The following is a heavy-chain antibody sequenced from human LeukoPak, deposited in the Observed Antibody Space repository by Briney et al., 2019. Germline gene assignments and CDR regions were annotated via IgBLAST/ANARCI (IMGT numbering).Heavy chain of an antibody. J-gene: IGHJ4*02. D-gene: IGHD2-15*01. CDR1: GGSMSPYY. CDR3: ARLGFCRGDICLDDY. CDR2: IFYTGGT. Sequence: SETLSLTCTVSGGSMSPYYWSWMRQPPGKGPEYVGYIFYTGGTNYNPSLKRWVTVSLDTSKNQFSLKLSSVTATDTAVYYCARLGFCRGDICLDDYWGQGTLVTVSS. V-gene: IGHV4-59*08.